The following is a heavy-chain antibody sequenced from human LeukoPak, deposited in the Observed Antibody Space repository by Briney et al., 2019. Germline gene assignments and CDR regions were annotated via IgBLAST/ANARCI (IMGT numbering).Heavy chain of an antibody. J-gene: IGHJ4*02. CDR1: GYTFTSYA. CDR2: ISPNSGGT. CDR3: ARAVFSSGYQNFDY. V-gene: IGHV1-2*04. D-gene: IGHD3-22*01. Sequence: ASVKVSCKASGYTFTSYAMNWVRQAPGQGLEWMGWISPNSGGTNYAQKFQGWVTMTRDTSISTAYMELSRLRSDDTAVYYCARAVFSSGYQNFDYWGQGTLVTVSS.